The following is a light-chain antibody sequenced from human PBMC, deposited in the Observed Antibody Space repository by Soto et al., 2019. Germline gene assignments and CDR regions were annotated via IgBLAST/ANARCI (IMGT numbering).Light chain of an antibody. CDR1: SSDIGAYNY. Sequence: QSVLTQPASVSGSPGQSITISCTGSSSDIGAYNYVSWCQHHPGRAPKLILFDVNNRPSGVSNRFSGSKSGDTASLTISGLQAEDEADYYCSSLTTSSTWVFGGGTQLTVL. V-gene: IGLV2-14*03. J-gene: IGLJ3*02. CDR2: DVN. CDR3: SSLTTSSTWV.